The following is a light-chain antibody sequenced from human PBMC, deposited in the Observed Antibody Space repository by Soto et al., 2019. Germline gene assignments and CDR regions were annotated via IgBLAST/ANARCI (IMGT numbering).Light chain of an antibody. CDR1: SSNIGAGYD. J-gene: IGLJ2*01. CDR2: GNS. CDR3: QSHDSSRSGHVV. V-gene: IGLV1-40*01. Sequence: QSVLTQPPSVSGAPGQRVTISCTGSSSNIGAGYDVHWYQQVPGTAPKLLIYGNSNRPSGVPDRFSGSKSGTSASLAITGLQAEDEADYYCQSHDSSRSGHVVFGGGTKLTVL.